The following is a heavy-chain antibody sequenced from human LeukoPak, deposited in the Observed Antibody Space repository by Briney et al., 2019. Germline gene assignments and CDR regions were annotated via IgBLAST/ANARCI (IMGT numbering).Heavy chain of an antibody. V-gene: IGHV3-30*18. Sequence: GGSLRLSCAASGFTFSSYGMHWVRQAPGKGLEWVAVISYDGSNKYYADSVKGRFTISRDNSKNTLYLQMNSLRAEDTAVYYCAKDVSRYYYDSSGYYDYWGQGTLVTVSS. CDR2: ISYDGSNK. CDR3: AKDVSRYYYDSSGYYDY. J-gene: IGHJ4*02. D-gene: IGHD3-22*01. CDR1: GFTFSSYG.